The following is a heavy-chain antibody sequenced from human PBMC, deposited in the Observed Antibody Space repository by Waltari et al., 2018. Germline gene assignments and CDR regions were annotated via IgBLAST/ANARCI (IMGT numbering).Heavy chain of an antibody. V-gene: IGHV3-23*01. CDR2: ISDAGGII. CDR1: GFTCSTYV. CDR3: ARGSGVDS. Sequence: EVQLLESGGGLVQPGGSLRLSCAASGFTCSTYVMNWVRQAPGKGLEWVSSISDAGGIINYADSVKGRFTISRDNSKNTLYLQMNSLRVDDTAVYYCARGSGVDSWGQGTLVTISS. J-gene: IGHJ4*02. D-gene: IGHD7-27*01.